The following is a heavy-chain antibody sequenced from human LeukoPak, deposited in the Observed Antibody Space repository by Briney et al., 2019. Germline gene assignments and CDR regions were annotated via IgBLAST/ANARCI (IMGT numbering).Heavy chain of an antibody. V-gene: IGHV3-48*03. Sequence: PGGPLRLSCVASGFIFSRYEMNWVRQAPGKGLEWVSYISTSGSGTYCADSVEGRFTISRDNAKNSLYLQMNSLRAEDTAVYYCARRGFYDTSGYLFDYWGQGTLVTVSS. D-gene: IGHD3-22*01. J-gene: IGHJ4*02. CDR3: ARRGFYDTSGYLFDY. CDR2: ISTSGSGT. CDR1: GFIFSRYE.